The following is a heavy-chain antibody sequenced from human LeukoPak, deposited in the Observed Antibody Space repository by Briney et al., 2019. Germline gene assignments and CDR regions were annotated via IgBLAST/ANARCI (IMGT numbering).Heavy chain of an antibody. Sequence: GGSLGLSCAASGFTFSSYSMTWVRQAPGKGLEWVSVISGSGGATYYADSVKGRFTISRDNSKNTLCLQMNSLRAEDTAVYYCARAAMVRGVDYFDSWGQGTLVTVSS. CDR1: GFTFSSYS. CDR3: ARAAMVRGVDYFDS. J-gene: IGHJ4*02. CDR2: ISGSGGAT. V-gene: IGHV3-23*01. D-gene: IGHD3-10*01.